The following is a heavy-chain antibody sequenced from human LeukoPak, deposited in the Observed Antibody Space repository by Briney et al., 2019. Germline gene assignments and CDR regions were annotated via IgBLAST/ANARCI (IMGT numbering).Heavy chain of an antibody. CDR2: INPNSGGT. D-gene: IGHD4-23*01. Sequence: ASVKVSCKASGYTFTGYYMHWVRQAPGQGLEWMGWINPNSGGTNYAQKFQGRVTITRDTSISTAYMELSRLRSDDTAVYYCARVALQPTLNGGYYYSYRHVWAKGTQVTVSS. CDR3: ARVALQPTLNGGYYYSYRHV. V-gene: IGHV1-2*02. J-gene: IGHJ6*03. CDR1: GYTFTGYY.